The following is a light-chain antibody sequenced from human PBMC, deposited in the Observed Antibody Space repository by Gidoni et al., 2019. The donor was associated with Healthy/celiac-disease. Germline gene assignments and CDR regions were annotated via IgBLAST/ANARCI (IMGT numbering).Light chain of an antibody. CDR3: QQRSNWYT. V-gene: IGKV3-11*01. J-gene: IGKJ2*01. Sequence: EIVLTQSPATLSLSPGERATLSCRASQSVSSYLAWYQQKPGQAPRLLIYDASNRATGIPARFSGSGSGTDFTLTIRNLEPEDFAVYYCQQRSNWYTFXXXTKLEIK. CDR2: DAS. CDR1: QSVSSY.